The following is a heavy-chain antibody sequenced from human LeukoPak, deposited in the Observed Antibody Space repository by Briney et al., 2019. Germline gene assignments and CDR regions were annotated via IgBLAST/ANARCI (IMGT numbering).Heavy chain of an antibody. J-gene: IGHJ4*02. CDR1: GFTDSNNH. CDR2: LLTDATT. Sequence: GGSLRLSCADSGFTDSNNHMSRLRQAPGKGLEWVSVLLTDATTSYADSAKGRFTISRDNSKNTLFLQMNSLRADDTSVYYCARDLHISGWYALFDFWGQGALVTVSS. V-gene: IGHV3-53*01. D-gene: IGHD6-19*01. CDR3: ARDLHISGWYALFDF.